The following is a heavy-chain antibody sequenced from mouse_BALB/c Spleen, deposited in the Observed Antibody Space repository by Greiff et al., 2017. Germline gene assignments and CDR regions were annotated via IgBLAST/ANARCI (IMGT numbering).Heavy chain of an antibody. J-gene: IGHJ2*01. CDR3: ASWKVVAPY. V-gene: IGHV1-18*01. CDR2: INPNNGGT. Sequence: VQLQQSGPELVKPGASVKIPCKASGYTFTDYNMDWVKQSHGKSLEWIGDINPNNGGTIYNQKFKGKATLTVDKSSSTAYMQLSSLTSEDSAVYYCASWKVVAPYWGQGTTLTVSS. D-gene: IGHD1-1*01. CDR1: GYTFTDYN.